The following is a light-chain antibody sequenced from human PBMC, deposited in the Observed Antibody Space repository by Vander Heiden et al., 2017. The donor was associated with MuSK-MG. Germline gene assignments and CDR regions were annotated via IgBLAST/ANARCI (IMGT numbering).Light chain of an antibody. CDR1: RTNLGAGYD. V-gene: IGLV1-40*01. J-gene: IGLJ1*01. CDR2: GND. CDR3: QSYDSSLNAFYV. Sequence: QSVLTQPPSVSGAPGPRVTISGTRSRTNLGAGYDVHWYQQLPVTAPKPLIYGNDNRPSGVPDRFSGSKSGTSASLAITGLQAEDEADYYCQSYDSSLNAFYVFGTGTKVTVL.